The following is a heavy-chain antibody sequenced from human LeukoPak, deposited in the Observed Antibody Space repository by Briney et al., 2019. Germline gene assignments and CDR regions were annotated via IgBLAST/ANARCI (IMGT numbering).Heavy chain of an antibody. CDR3: AKSPCGGDCYSFDY. D-gene: IGHD2-21*02. J-gene: IGHJ4*02. CDR2: ISWNSGSI. Sequence: GGSLRLSCAASGFTFDDYAVHWVRQAPGKGLEWVSGISWNSGSIGYADSVKGRFTISRDNAKNSLYLQMNSLRAEDMALYYCAKSPCGGDCYSFDYWGQGTLVTVSS. CDR1: GFTFDDYA. V-gene: IGHV3-9*03.